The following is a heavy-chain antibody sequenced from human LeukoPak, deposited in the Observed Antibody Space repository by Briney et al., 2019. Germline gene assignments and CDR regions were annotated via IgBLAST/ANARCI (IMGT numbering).Heavy chain of an antibody. Sequence: SETQSLTCTVSNGSINFVSYYWSWIRQPPGKGLEWIGEINHSGSTNYNPSLKSRVTISVDTSKNQFSLKLSSVTAADTAVYYCARRPTRLYCSSTSCSAGFDYWGQGTLVTVSS. V-gene: IGHV4-34*01. CDR1: NGSINFVSYY. J-gene: IGHJ4*02. CDR3: ARRPTRLYCSSTSCSAGFDY. D-gene: IGHD2-2*01. CDR2: INHSGST.